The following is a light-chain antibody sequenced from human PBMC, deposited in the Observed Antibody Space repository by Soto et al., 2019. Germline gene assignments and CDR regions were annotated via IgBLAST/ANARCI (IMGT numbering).Light chain of an antibody. Sequence: DIQMTQSPSSLSASVGDRVTITCQVSQDIANYLNWYQQKPGKAPNLLIYDASILQTGVPSRFSGGGFGTDFTLTISSLQPEDIATYYCQQYYNLPITFGQGTRLEIK. CDR1: QDIANY. CDR3: QQYYNLPIT. CDR2: DAS. V-gene: IGKV1-33*01. J-gene: IGKJ5*01.